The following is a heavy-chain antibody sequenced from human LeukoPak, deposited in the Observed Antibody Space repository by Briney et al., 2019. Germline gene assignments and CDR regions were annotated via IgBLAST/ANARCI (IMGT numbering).Heavy chain of an antibody. CDR2: IQFDGNGE. V-gene: IGHV3-30*02. CDR3: AKGLGYYSDY. J-gene: IGHJ4*02. Sequence: PGGSLRFSCAASGFTFSSYGMHWVRQAPGTGLEWVAFIQFDGNGEYYADSVKGRFTISRDNSKNTLFLQMHSLRPEDTALYYCAKGLGYYSDYWGQGTLVTVSS. CDR1: GFTFSSYG. D-gene: IGHD1-26*01.